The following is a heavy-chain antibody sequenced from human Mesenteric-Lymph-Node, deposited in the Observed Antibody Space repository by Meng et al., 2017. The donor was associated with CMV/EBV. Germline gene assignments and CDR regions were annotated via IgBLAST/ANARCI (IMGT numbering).Heavy chain of an antibody. V-gene: IGHV1-18*04. CDR1: GYTFTGYG. CDR3: ARVKSYSAPYSTRYYFDY. CDR2: ISAYNGNT. Sequence: ASVKVSCKASGYTFTGYGISWVRQAPGQGLEWMGWISAYNGNTNYAQRLQGRVTMTTNTSTSTAYMELRSLRSDDTAVYYCARVKSYSAPYSTRYYFDYWGQGTLVTVSS. J-gene: IGHJ4*02. D-gene: IGHD1-26*01.